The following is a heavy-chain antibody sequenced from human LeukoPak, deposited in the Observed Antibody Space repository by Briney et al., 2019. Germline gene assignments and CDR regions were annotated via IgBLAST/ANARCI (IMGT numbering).Heavy chain of an antibody. CDR3: ARCEIAAAGVFDY. Sequence: GGSLRLSCAASGFTFSSYSMNWVRQAPGKGLEWVSSISSSSSYIYYADSVKGRFTISRDNAKNSLYLQMNSLRAEDTAVYYCARCEIAAAGVFDYWGQGTLVTVSS. CDR2: ISSSSSYI. J-gene: IGHJ4*02. CDR1: GFTFSSYS. D-gene: IGHD6-13*01. V-gene: IGHV3-21*01.